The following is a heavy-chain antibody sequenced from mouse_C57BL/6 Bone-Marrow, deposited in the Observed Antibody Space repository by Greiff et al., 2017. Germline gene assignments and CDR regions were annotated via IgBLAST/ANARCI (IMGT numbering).Heavy chain of an antibody. V-gene: IGHV1-69*01. CDR1: GYTFTSYW. D-gene: IGHD1-1*01. Sequence: QVQLQQPGAELVMPGASVKLSCKASGYTFTSYWMHWVKQRPGQGLEWIGEIDPSDSYTNYNQKFKGKTTLTVDKSSSTAYMQLSSLTSEDSAVYDCARRHYYGSHLDVWGTGTTVTVSS. CDR3: ARRHYYGSHLDV. CDR2: IDPSDSYT. J-gene: IGHJ1*03.